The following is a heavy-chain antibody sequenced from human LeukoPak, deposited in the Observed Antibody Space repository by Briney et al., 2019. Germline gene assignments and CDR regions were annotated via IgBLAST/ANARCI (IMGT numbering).Heavy chain of an antibody. Sequence: GGSLRLSCAASGFTFSNYDMHWVRQAPGKGLEWVTFILYDGSNEYYADSVKGRFTISRDNSKNTLYLQMNSLRAEDTAVYYCANSYGDYYFDYWGQGTLVTVSS. V-gene: IGHV3-30*02. J-gene: IGHJ4*02. CDR2: ILYDGSNE. CDR3: ANSYGDYYFDY. CDR1: GFTFSNYD. D-gene: IGHD4-17*01.